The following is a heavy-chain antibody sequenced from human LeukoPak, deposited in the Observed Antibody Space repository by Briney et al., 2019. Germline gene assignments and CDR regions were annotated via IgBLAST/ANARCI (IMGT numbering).Heavy chain of an antibody. CDR1: GGSISSYY. Sequence: AETLSLTCTVSGGSISSYYWSWIRQPPGKGLEGIGYIYYSGSTNYNPSLKSRVTISVDTSQNHFSLNLSSVTAADTAVYYCAREADQLLLFDYWGQGTLVTVSS. CDR3: AREADQLLLFDY. V-gene: IGHV4-59*01. D-gene: IGHD2-2*01. CDR2: IYYSGST. J-gene: IGHJ4*02.